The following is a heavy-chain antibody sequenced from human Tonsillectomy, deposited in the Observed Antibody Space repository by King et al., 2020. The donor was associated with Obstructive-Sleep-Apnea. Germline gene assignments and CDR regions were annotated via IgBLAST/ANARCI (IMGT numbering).Heavy chain of an antibody. D-gene: IGHD6-19*01. J-gene: IGHJ6*02. CDR3: AGGEQWLVLGNYYYGMDV. Sequence: VQLVESGGGLVKPGGSLRLSCAASGFTFSSYSMNWVRQAPGKGLEWVSSISSSSRYIYYADSVKGRFTISRDNAKNSLYLQMNSLRAEDTAVYYCAGGEQWLVLGNYYYGMDVWGQGTTVTVSS. CDR2: ISSSSRYI. CDR1: GFTFSSYS. V-gene: IGHV3-21*01.